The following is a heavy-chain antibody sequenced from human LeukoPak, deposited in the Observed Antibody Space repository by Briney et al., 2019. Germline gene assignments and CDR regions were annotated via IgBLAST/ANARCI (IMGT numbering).Heavy chain of an antibody. Sequence: PSETLSLTCTVSGGSISSSSYYWGWIRQPPGKGQEWIGSIYYSGSTYYNPSLKSRVTISVDTSKNQFSLKLSSVTAADTAVYYCARQDSSGWYLSWFDPWGQGTLVTVSS. J-gene: IGHJ5*02. V-gene: IGHV4-39*01. CDR3: ARQDSSGWYLSWFDP. D-gene: IGHD6-19*01. CDR1: GGSISSSSYY. CDR2: IYYSGST.